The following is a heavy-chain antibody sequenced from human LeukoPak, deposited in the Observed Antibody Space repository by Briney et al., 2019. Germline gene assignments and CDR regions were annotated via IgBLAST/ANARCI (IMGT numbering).Heavy chain of an antibody. CDR3: ATDPHCSSTSCYTLGI. CDR2: INPSSGGT. J-gene: IGHJ3*02. CDR1: GYTFTGYY. D-gene: IGHD2-2*02. Sequence: ASVKVSCKASGYTFTGYYMHWVRQAPGQGLEWMGWINPSSGGTNYAQKFQGRVTMTRDTSISTAYMELSRLRSDDTAVYYCATDPHCSSTSCYTLGIWGQGTMVTVSS. V-gene: IGHV1-2*02.